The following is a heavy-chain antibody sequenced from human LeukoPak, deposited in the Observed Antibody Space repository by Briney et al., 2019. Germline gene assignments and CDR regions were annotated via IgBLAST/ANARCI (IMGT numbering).Heavy chain of an antibody. CDR2: TYYRSKWYN. Sequence: SQTLSLTCAISGDSVSSNSAAWNWIRQSPSRGLEWLGRTYYRSKWYNDYAVSAKSRITISPDTSKNQFSLQLNSVTPEDTAVYYCARDLDITGTTGAYYYGMDVWGQGTTVTVSS. CDR3: ARDLDITGTTGAYYYGMDV. CDR1: GDSVSSNSAA. J-gene: IGHJ6*02. V-gene: IGHV6-1*01. D-gene: IGHD1-7*01.